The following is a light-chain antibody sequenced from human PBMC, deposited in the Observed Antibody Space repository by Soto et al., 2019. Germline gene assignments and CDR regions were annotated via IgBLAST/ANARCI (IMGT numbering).Light chain of an antibody. CDR2: GNV. V-gene: IGLV1-40*01. Sequence: QSVLTQPPSVSGTPGQRVTISCSGSRSNIGGNAVTWYQQVPGTAPKLLIYGNVYRPSGVPDRFSGSKSDTSASLAITGLQAEDEADYYCQSYDSGPIVIFGGGTKLTVL. CDR3: QSYDSGPIVI. CDR1: RSNIGGNA. J-gene: IGLJ2*01.